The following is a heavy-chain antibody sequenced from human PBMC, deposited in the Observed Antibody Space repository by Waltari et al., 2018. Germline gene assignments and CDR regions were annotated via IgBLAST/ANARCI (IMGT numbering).Heavy chain of an antibody. J-gene: IGHJ4*02. CDR1: GYSLTELS. CDR2: FDPERRDT. D-gene: IGHD2-15*01. Sequence: VQLIQSGAEVKKPGASVRLSCKVSGYSLTELSIPWVRQPPGKGLEWMGGFDPERRDTNYAQRFQGRVTMTEDTSTDTAYMELRSLTSDDTAVFYCATDWGYCSDDSCYVGERGDYWGQGTLVTVSS. CDR3: ATDWGYCSDDSCYVGERGDY. V-gene: IGHV1-24*01.